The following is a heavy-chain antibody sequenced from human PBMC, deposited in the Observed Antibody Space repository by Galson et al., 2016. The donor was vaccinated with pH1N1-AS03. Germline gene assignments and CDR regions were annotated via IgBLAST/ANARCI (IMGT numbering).Heavy chain of an antibody. CDR1: GYTFTGYY. Sequence: SVKVSCKASGYTFTGYYMRWVRQAPGQGLEWMGGVIPIFGTTNYAQKYQGRVTITADKSTSTAYMEPRSLRSDDTAVYYCARAMVPTTYYGMDVWGQGTTVTVSS. J-gene: IGHJ6*02. CDR2: VIPIFGTT. D-gene: IGHD4/OR15-4a*01. CDR3: ARAMVPTTYYGMDV. V-gene: IGHV1-69*06.